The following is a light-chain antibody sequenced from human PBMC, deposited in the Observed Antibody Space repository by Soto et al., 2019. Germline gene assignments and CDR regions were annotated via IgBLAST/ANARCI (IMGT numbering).Light chain of an antibody. Sequence: DIQLTQSPAFLSASVGDKVTITCRASQGISTYFAWYQQKPGKAPNLLIYSASTLQSGVPSRFSGSGSGTEFTLTISSLQPEDFATYFCQQINSYPVTFGGGTKVEIK. CDR3: QQINSYPVT. CDR1: QGISTY. CDR2: SAS. V-gene: IGKV1-9*01. J-gene: IGKJ4*01.